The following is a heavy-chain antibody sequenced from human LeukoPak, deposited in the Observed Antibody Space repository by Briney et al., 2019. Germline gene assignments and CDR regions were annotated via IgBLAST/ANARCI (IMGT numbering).Heavy chain of an antibody. J-gene: IGHJ4*02. CDR2: TIPILGIA. CDR1: GGTFSSYA. Sequence: GSSVKVSCKASGGTFSSYAISWVRQAPGQGLKWMGRTIPILGIANYAQKFQGRVTITADKSTSTAYMELSSLRSEDTAVYYCAREDCSTTRCYASYYWGQGTLVTVSS. CDR3: AREDCSTTRCYASYY. V-gene: IGHV1-69*04. D-gene: IGHD2-2*01.